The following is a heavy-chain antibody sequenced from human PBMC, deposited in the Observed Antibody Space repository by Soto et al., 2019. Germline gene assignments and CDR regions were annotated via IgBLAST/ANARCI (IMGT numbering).Heavy chain of an antibody. D-gene: IGHD3-10*01. J-gene: IGHJ5*02. V-gene: IGHV4-30-4*01. CDR3: ARDALKYYYGSGSHFDP. CDR1: GGSISSGDYY. CDR2: IYYSGST. Sequence: SETLSLTCTVSGGSISSGDYYWSWIRQPPGKGLEWIGYIYYSGSTYYNPSLKSRVTISVDTSKNQFSLKLSSVAAADTAVYYCARDALKYYYGSGSHFDPWGQGTLVTVSS.